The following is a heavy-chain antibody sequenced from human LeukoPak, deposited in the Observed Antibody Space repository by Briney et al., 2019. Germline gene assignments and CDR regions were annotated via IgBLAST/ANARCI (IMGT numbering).Heavy chain of an antibody. CDR3: AKDHLFGGSGSYLLDY. CDR1: GFTFSDYS. Sequence: GGSLRLSCAASGFTFSDYSMNWVRQAPGKGLEWVSSITRSSSFKYYADSLKGRLTISRDNAKNSLYLQMNSLRAEDTAVYYCAKDHLFGGSGSYLLDYWGQGTLVTVSS. CDR2: ITRSSSFK. J-gene: IGHJ4*02. V-gene: IGHV3-21*01. D-gene: IGHD3-10*01.